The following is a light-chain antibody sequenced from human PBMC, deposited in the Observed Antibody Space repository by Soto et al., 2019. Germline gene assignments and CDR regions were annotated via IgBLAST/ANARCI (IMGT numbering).Light chain of an antibody. CDR3: QQYGGSPLT. CDR1: QSISNSY. V-gene: IGKV3-20*01. CDR2: GAS. Sequence: EIVLTQSPGTLSLSPGERATLSCRASQSISNSYLAWYQQKPGQAPRLLIYGASGRATGIPDRFSGSGSGTDFTLTISRLEPEDFAVFYCQQYGGSPLTFGGGTKVEIK. J-gene: IGKJ4*01.